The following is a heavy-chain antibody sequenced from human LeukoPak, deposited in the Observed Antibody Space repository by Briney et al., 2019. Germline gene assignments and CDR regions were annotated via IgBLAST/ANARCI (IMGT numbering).Heavy chain of an antibody. CDR3: ARWDGYYMDV. Sequence: KTGGSLRLSCAASGFTFSSYSMNWVRQAPGKRLEWVSSISSSSSYIYYADSVKGRFTISRDNAKNSLYLQMNSLRAEDTAVYYCARWDGYYMDVWGKGTTVTVSS. V-gene: IGHV3-21*01. CDR2: ISSSSSYI. J-gene: IGHJ6*03. D-gene: IGHD1-26*01. CDR1: GFTFSSYS.